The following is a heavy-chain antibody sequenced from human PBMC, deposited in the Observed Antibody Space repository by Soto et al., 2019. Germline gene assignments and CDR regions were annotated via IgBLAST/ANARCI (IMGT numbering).Heavy chain of an antibody. CDR1: GGTFSSYA. CDR2: IIPIFGTA. CDR3: ARDRSTVVTFPRHRSGMDV. D-gene: IGHD2-21*02. V-gene: IGHV1-69*12. Sequence: QVQLVQSEAEVKKPGSSVKVSCKASGGTFSSYAISWVRQAPGQGLEWMGGIIPIFGTANYAQKFQGRVTMTANESTISAYMEPSSLGSEDTSVYHCARDRSTVVTFPRHRSGMDVWGLGTTVTVSS. J-gene: IGHJ6*02.